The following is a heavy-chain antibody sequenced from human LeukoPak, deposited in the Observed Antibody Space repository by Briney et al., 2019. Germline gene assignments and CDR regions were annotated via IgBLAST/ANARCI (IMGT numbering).Heavy chain of an antibody. Sequence: SETLSLTCAVYGGSFSGYYWSWIRQPPGKGLEWIGEINHSGSTNYNPSLKSRVTISVDTSKNQFSLKLSSVTAADTAVYYCARDTGYCSGGSCYSVNDYWGQGTLVTVSS. CDR1: GGSFSGYY. D-gene: IGHD2-15*01. J-gene: IGHJ4*02. CDR2: INHSGST. CDR3: ARDTGYCSGGSCYSVNDY. V-gene: IGHV4-34*01.